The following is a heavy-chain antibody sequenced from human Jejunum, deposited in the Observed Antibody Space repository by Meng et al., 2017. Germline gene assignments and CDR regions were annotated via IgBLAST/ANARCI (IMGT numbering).Heavy chain of an antibody. D-gene: IGHD5/OR15-5a*01. CDR2: IRYDGSEE. V-gene: IGHV3-7*01. CDR3: ATSVSHAFDN. CDR1: GFTFSTYW. J-gene: IGHJ4*02. Sequence: GESLKISCAASGFTFSTYWMTWVRQAPGKGLEWVANIRYDGSEEHFVDSLKGRFTISRDNAKNSLYLQMNSLRAEDTAVYYCATSVSHAFDNWGQGTLVT.